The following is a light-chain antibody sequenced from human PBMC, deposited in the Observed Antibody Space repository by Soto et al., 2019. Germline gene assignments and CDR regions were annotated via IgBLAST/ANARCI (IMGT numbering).Light chain of an antibody. CDR1: SSDVGAYNL. Sequence: QSALTQPASVSGSPGQSITISCTETSSDVGAYNLVSWYQHHPDKAPKLMISEVSNRPSGVSDRFSGSKSGNTASLTISGLQAEDEADYYCASLTTTNFVFGTGTKVTVL. CDR3: ASLTTTNFV. CDR2: EVS. J-gene: IGLJ1*01. V-gene: IGLV2-14*01.